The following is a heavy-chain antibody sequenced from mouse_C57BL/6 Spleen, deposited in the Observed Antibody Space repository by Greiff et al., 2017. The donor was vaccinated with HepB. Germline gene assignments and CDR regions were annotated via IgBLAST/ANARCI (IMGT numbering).Heavy chain of an antibody. D-gene: IGHD1-1*01. V-gene: IGHV3-6*01. CDR1: GYSITSGYY. CDR3: ASGDYGSSFDY. Sequence: EVQLQESGPGLVKPSPSLSLTCSVTGYSITSGYYWNWIRQLPGNKLEWMGYIRYDGSTNYNPSLKNRISITRDTSKNQFFLKLNTVTTEDTAAYYCASGDYGSSFDYWGQGTTLTVSS. J-gene: IGHJ2*01. CDR2: IRYDGST.